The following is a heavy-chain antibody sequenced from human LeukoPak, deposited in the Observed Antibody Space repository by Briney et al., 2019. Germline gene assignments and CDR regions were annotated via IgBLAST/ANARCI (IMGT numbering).Heavy chain of an antibody. V-gene: IGHV4-59*01. Sequence: SETLSLTCTVSGGSISSYYWSWIRQTPGKGLEWIGDIYYSGSTNYNPSLKSRVTISVDTSKNQFSLKLSSVTAADTAVYYCARGRIAAAGRAFDYWGQGTLVTVSS. J-gene: IGHJ4*02. CDR2: IYYSGST. D-gene: IGHD6-13*01. CDR3: ARGRIAAAGRAFDY. CDR1: GGSISSYY.